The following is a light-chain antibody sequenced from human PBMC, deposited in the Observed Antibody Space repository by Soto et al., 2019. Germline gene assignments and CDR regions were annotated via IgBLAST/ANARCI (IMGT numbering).Light chain of an antibody. Sequence: QSVLTQPPSASGTPGQRVTISCSGSSSNIGSNYVYWYQQLPGTAPKLLIYSNNQRPSGVPDRFSGSKSGTSASLAISGLRSEDEADYYCAAWDDSLRGYVFGPGTKLTVL. J-gene: IGLJ1*01. CDR2: SNN. CDR3: AAWDDSLRGYV. V-gene: IGLV1-47*02. CDR1: SSNIGSNY.